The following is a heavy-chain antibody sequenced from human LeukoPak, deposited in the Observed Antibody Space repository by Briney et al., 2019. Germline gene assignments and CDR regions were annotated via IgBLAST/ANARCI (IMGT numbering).Heavy chain of an antibody. CDR3: ARDGYRVTGYYYYMDV. Sequence: PSETLSLTCTVSGGSVTTYYWSWIRQFPGKRLELIGHVHYRGSPDYNPSLESRVTISGDTSKNQFSLRLSSVTAADTAVYYCARDGYRVTGYYYYMDVWGKGTTVTVSS. J-gene: IGHJ6*03. D-gene: IGHD5-12*01. CDR2: VHYRGSP. CDR1: GGSVTTYY. V-gene: IGHV4-59*02.